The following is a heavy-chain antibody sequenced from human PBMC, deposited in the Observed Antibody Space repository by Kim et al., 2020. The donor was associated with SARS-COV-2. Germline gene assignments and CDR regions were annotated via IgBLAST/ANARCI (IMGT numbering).Heavy chain of an antibody. CDR1: GFTFSGYY. J-gene: IGHJ4*02. Sequence: GSLRLSCAASGFTFSGYYMSWIRQAPGKGLEWFSYISGSGDSIYYADSVKGRFTISRDNAKNSLYLQMNSLRAEDTAVYYCARVRGSYCLDYWGQGTLVTVSS. V-gene: IGHV3-11*01. CDR2: ISGSGDSI. D-gene: IGHD1-26*01. CDR3: ARVRGSYCLDY.